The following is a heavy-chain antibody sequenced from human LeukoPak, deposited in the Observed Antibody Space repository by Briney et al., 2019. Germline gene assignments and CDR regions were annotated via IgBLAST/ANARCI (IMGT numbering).Heavy chain of an antibody. CDR3: ARRPMVRGVLRDY. CDR2: IYYSGST. V-gene: IGHV4-39*01. D-gene: IGHD3-10*01. Sequence: SETLSLTCTVSGGSISSYYWGWIRQPPGKGLEWIGSIYYSGSTYYNPSLKSRVTISVDTSKNQFSLKLSSVTAADTAVYYCARRPMVRGVLRDYWGQGTLVTVSS. J-gene: IGHJ4*02. CDR1: GGSISSYY.